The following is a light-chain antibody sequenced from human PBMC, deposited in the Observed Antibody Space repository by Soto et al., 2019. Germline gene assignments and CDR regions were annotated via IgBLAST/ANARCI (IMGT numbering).Light chain of an antibody. J-gene: IGKJ4*01. CDR3: QQLNRYPLT. CDR2: AAS. V-gene: IGKV1-9*01. Sequence: IQLTQSPSSLPASVGDRVTITCRASQDISNYLVWYQQKPGKAPKLLIYAASTLQSGVPSRFSGSASGTDFTLTISSLQPEDFATYFCQQLNRYPLTFGGGTKVDIK. CDR1: QDISNY.